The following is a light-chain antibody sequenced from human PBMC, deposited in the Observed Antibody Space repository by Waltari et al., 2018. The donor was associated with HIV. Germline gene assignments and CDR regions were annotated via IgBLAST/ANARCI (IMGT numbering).Light chain of an antibody. CDR2: ENN. CDR3: QSYFASNDVI. J-gene: IGLJ2*01. Sequence: NFMLTQPHSASESPGQTVTISCPRSSGRIASNYVQRAQQRPGGAPTTVIYENNQRPSGVPDRFSGSIDSSSNSASLTISGLKTDDEADYYCQSYFASNDVIFGGGTTLTVL. V-gene: IGLV6-57*04. CDR1: SGRIASNY.